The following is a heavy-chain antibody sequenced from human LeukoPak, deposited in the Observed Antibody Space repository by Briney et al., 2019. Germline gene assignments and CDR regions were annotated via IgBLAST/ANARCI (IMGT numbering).Heavy chain of an antibody. CDR1: GFTFSSYG. J-gene: IGHJ4*02. V-gene: IGHV3-21*01. CDR2: ITSSSSYI. CDR3: ARSYSSSRGTFDY. Sequence: PGGSLRLSCAASGFTFSSYGMNWVRQAPGKGLEWVSSITSSSSYIYYADSVRGRFTISRDNAKNSLYLQMNSLRAEDTAVYYCARSYSSSRGTFDYWGQGTLVTVSS. D-gene: IGHD6-6*01.